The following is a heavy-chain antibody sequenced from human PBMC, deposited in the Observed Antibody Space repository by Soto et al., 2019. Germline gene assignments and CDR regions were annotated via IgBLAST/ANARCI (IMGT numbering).Heavy chain of an antibody. CDR1: GYTFTSYG. CDR2: ISAYNGNT. CDR3: ARDTAAAGIFDY. V-gene: IGHV1-18*01. J-gene: IGHJ4*02. D-gene: IGHD6-13*01. Sequence: ASVKVSCKASGYTFTSYGISWVRQAPGQGLEWMGWISAYNGNTDYAQKLQGRVTMTTDTSTSTAYMELRSLRSDDTAVYYCARDTAAAGIFDYWGQGTLVTVSS.